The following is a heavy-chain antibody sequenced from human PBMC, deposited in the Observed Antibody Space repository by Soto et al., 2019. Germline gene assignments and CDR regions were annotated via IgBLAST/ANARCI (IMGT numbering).Heavy chain of an antibody. Sequence: EVQLVESGGGLVQPGGSLRLSCAASGFTVSSNYMSWVRQAPGKGLEWVSVIYSGGSTYYADSVKGRFTISRDNSKNTLYLQMNSLRAEDTAVYYCEREGTRMITFGGVIGPFQHWGQGTLVTVSS. CDR3: EREGTRMITFGGVIGPFQH. D-gene: IGHD3-16*02. J-gene: IGHJ1*01. V-gene: IGHV3-66*01. CDR1: GFTVSSNY. CDR2: IYSGGST.